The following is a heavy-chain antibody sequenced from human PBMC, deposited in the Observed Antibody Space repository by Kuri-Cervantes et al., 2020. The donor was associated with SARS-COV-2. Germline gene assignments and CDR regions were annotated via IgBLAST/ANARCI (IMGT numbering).Heavy chain of an antibody. CDR1: GFTFSSYA. V-gene: IGHV3-23*01. Sequence: LSLTCAASGFTFSSYAMSWVRQAPGKGLEWVSAISGSGGSTYYADSVKGRFTISRDNSKNTLYLQMNSLRAEDTAVYYCARGAHDYYYYGMDVWGQGTTVTVSS. CDR2: ISGSGGST. CDR3: ARGAHDYYYYGMDV. J-gene: IGHJ6*02.